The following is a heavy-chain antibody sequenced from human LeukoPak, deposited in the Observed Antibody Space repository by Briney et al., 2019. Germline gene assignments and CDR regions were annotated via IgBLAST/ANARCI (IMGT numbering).Heavy chain of an antibody. J-gene: IGHJ4*02. CDR1: GFTFSSYG. V-gene: IGHV3-33*06. CDR2: IWYDGSNK. D-gene: IGHD3-22*01. CDR3: AKDRPNYYESNGHYYRLNGDY. Sequence: GGSLRLSCAASGFTFSSYGMHWVRQAPGKGLEWVAVIWYDGSNKYYADSVKGRFTISGDNSKNTLYLQMNSLRAEDTAVYYCAKDRPNYYESNGHYYRLNGDYWGQGTLVTVSS.